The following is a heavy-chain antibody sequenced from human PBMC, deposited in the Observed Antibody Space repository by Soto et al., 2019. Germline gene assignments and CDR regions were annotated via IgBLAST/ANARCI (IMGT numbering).Heavy chain of an antibody. V-gene: IGHV4-31*03. CDR1: GGSISSGGYY. CDR2: IYYSGST. J-gene: IGHJ6*02. Sequence: QVQLQESGPGLVKPSQTLSLTCTVSGGSISSGGYYWSWIRQHPGKALEWIGYIYYSGSTYYNPSLKSRVTISVDTSKNQCSLKLSSVTAADTAVYYCARGPPWGYDFWRGYGMDVWGQGTTVTVSS. CDR3: ARGPPWGYDFWRGYGMDV. D-gene: IGHD3-3*01.